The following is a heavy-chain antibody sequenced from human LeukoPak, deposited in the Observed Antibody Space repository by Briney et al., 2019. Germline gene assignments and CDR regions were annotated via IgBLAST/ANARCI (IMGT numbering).Heavy chain of an antibody. Sequence: GGSLSLSCATSGFTFSSYGMYWVRQAPGKGLEWLAFIRYDGINKYYADSVKGRFTISRDNYKNTLYLQMNSLRAEDTAVYYCAKDSLTGTGPYYFDCWGQGTLVTVSS. D-gene: IGHD3-9*01. CDR2: IRYDGINK. CDR1: GFTFSSYG. V-gene: IGHV3-30*02. CDR3: AKDSLTGTGPYYFDC. J-gene: IGHJ4*02.